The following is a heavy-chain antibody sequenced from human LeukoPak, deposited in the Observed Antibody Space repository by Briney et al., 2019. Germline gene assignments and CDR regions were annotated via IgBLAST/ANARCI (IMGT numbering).Heavy chain of an antibody. CDR2: TSYSGNT. CDR3: ARASVLLSADF. Sequence: SETLSLTCSVSGGSISSFYCSWIRQPPGKGLEWIGYTSYSGNTNYNPSLKSRVTISVDTSKNQFSLRLTSVTAADTAVYYCARASVLLSADFWGQGTLVTVSS. CDR1: GGSISSFY. V-gene: IGHV4-59*01. J-gene: IGHJ4*02. D-gene: IGHD3-10*01.